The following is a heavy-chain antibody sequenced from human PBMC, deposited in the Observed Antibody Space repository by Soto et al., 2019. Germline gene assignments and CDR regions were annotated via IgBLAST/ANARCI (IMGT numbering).Heavy chain of an antibody. Sequence: QVQLVESGGGVVQPGRSRRLSCAASGFTFSSYGMHWVRQAPGKGLEWVAVISYDGSNKYYADSVKGRFTISRDNSKNTLYLQMNSLRAEDTAAYYCARSPYSVSYLAYFDYWGQGTLVTVSS. D-gene: IGHD1-26*01. CDR2: ISYDGSNK. V-gene: IGHV3-30*03. J-gene: IGHJ4*02. CDR1: GFTFSSYG. CDR3: ARSPYSVSYLAYFDY.